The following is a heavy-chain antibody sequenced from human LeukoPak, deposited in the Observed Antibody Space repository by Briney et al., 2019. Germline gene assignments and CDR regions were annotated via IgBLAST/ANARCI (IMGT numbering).Heavy chain of an antibody. CDR1: GYTFTSYA. CDR3: ARGGGGGGSYSFYYYYYMDV. Sequence: ASVTVSCKASGYTFTSYAMNWVRQAPGQGLEWMGWINTNTGNPTYAQGFTGRFVFSLDTSVSTAYLQITSLKAEDTAVYYCARGGGGGGSYSFYYYYYMDVWGKGTTVTVSS. V-gene: IGHV7-4-1*02. D-gene: IGHD1-26*01. J-gene: IGHJ6*03. CDR2: INTNTGNP.